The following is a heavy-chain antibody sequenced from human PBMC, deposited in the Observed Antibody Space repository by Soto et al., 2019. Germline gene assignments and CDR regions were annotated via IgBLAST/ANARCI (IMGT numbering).Heavy chain of an antibody. V-gene: IGHV1-69*13. Sequence: SVKVSCKASGGTFSSYAISWVRQAPGQGLEWMGGIIPIFGTANYAQKFQGRVTITADESTSAAYMELSSLRSEDTAVYYCARGGVVVTAIRSDAFDIWGQGTMVTVS. CDR3: ARGGVVVTAIRSDAFDI. D-gene: IGHD2-21*02. CDR1: GGTFSSYA. CDR2: IIPIFGTA. J-gene: IGHJ3*02.